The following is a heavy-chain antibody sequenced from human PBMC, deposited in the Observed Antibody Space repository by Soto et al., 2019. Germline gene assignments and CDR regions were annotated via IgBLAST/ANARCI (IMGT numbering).Heavy chain of an antibody. Sequence: ASVKGSCKASGYTCTDYFIHWVRQAPGQGFEWMGWINPKSRGTTYAQKFQGRVTMTRDTSNTTAYMELRGLRSDDTAIYYCARVTLRAGNWFDPWGQGTLVTVS. J-gene: IGHJ5*02. V-gene: IGHV1-2*02. CDR3: ARVTLRAGNWFDP. CDR2: INPKSRGT. CDR1: GYTCTDYF.